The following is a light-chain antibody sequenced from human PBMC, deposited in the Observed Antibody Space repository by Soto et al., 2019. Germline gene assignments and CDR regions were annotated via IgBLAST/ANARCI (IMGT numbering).Light chain of an antibody. CDR3: QKYNRAPLT. J-gene: IGKJ1*01. Sequence: DIQMTQSPSSLSASVGDRVNITCRASQGISNYLAWYQQKPGKVPKLLIYAASTLQSGVPSRFSGSGSGTDFSLTISSLQPEDGATYYCQKYNRAPLTFGQGTKVEIK. CDR2: AAS. CDR1: QGISNY. V-gene: IGKV1-27*01.